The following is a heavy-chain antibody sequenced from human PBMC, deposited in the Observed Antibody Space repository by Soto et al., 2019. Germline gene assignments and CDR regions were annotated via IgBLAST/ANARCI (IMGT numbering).Heavy chain of an antibody. Sequence: QVQLVQSGAEVKKPGASVKVSCKASGYTFTSYDINWVRQATGQGLEWMGWMNPNSGNTGYAQKFQGRVTMTRYTSISTAYMELSSLRSEDTAVYYCARGINYYASGDDAFDIWGQGTMVTVSS. CDR3: ARGINYYASGDDAFDI. CDR1: GYTFTSYD. J-gene: IGHJ3*02. D-gene: IGHD3-10*01. V-gene: IGHV1-8*01. CDR2: MNPNSGNT.